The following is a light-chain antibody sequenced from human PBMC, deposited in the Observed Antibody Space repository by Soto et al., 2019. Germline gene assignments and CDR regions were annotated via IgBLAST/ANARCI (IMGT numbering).Light chain of an antibody. CDR2: EVS. J-gene: IGLJ1*01. CDR1: SSNIGAYNC. Sequence: QSVLTQPPSASGSPGQSVTISCTGTSSNIGAYNCVSWYQQHPGKAPKLIIYEVSERPSGVPDRFSGSKSGNTASLTVSGLQAEDEADYYCASYAASNVFGTGTKVTVL. CDR3: ASYAASNV. V-gene: IGLV2-8*01.